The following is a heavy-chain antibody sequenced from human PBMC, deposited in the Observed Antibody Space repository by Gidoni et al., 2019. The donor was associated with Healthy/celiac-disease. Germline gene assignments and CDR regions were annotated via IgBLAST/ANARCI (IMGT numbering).Heavy chain of an antibody. D-gene: IGHD4-17*01. CDR2: IIPIFGTA. CDR3: ARELYGVNGGPFDY. Sequence: QVQLVQSGAAVKKPGASVKVSCKASGSTFSSYSISWVRQAPGQGLEWMGGIIPIFGTANYAQKFQGRVTITADKSTRTAYMELSSLRSEDTAVYYCARELYGVNGGPFDYWGQGTLVTVSP. CDR1: GSTFSSYS. V-gene: IGHV1-69*06. J-gene: IGHJ4*02.